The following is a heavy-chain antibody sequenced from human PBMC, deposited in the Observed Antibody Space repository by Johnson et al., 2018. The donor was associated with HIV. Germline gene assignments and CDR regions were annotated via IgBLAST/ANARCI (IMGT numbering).Heavy chain of an antibody. D-gene: IGHD3-22*01. Sequence: MQLVESGGGLVQPGGSLRLSCAASGFTFDDYGMSWVRQAPGKGLEWVAGINWNGGSTGYADFVKGRFTISRDNAKNSLFLQMNSLRAEDTAVYYCARPRVSSGRHGAFDIWGQGTMVTVSS. CDR1: GFTFDDYG. V-gene: IGHV3-20*04. CDR2: INWNGGST. CDR3: ARPRVSSGRHGAFDI. J-gene: IGHJ3*02.